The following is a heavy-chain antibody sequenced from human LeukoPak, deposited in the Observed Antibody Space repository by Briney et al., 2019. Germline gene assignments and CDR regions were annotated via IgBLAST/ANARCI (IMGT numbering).Heavy chain of an antibody. CDR1: GGSISSYY. Sequence: TSETLSLTCTVSGGSISSYYWSWIRQPPGKGLEWIGYIYYSGSTNYNPSLKSRVTISVDTSKNQFSLKLSSVTAADTAVYYCARRHHNWDYWGQGTLVTVSS. V-gene: IGHV4-59*08. CDR3: ARRHHNWDY. D-gene: IGHD5-24*01. CDR2: IYYSGST. J-gene: IGHJ4*02.